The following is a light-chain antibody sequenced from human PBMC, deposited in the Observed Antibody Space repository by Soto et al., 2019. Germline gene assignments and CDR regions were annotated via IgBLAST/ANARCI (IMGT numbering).Light chain of an antibody. Sequence: QSVLTQPASVSGSPGQSITISCTGTSSDVGSYNLVSWYQQHPGKAPKLIICEGSNRPSGISNRFSGSKSGNTASLTISGLQPEDEADYYCCSYAGSDTWVFGGGTKLTVL. V-gene: IGLV2-23*01. CDR1: SSDVGSYNL. CDR2: EGS. CDR3: CSYAGSDTWV. J-gene: IGLJ3*02.